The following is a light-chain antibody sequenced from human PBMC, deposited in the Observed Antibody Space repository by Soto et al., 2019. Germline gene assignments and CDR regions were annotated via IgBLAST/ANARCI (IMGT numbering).Light chain of an antibody. CDR2: GAS. V-gene: IGKV3-20*01. CDR1: QSVSRTY. CDR3: QQYGSSPQT. J-gene: IGKJ2*01. Sequence: EIVLTQSPGTLSLSPGERATLSCRASQSVSRTYMAWYQQKPGQAPRLLIYGASNRATGIPDRFSGSGSDSGFTLTLGGLGAEDFAVYYCQQYGSSPQTFGQGTRLEIK.